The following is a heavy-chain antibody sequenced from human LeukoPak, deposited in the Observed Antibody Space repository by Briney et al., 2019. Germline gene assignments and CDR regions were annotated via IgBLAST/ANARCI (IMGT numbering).Heavy chain of an antibody. V-gene: IGHV3-23*01. J-gene: IGHJ4*02. CDR2: ISGSGGST. CDR1: GFTFSSYA. D-gene: IGHD3-22*01. Sequence: GGSLRLSCAASGFTFSSYAMSWVRQAPGKGLEWVSAISGSGGSTYYADSVKGRFTISRGNSKNTLYLQMNSLRAEDTAVYYCAKDWDYYDSSGYYYWGQGTLVTVSS. CDR3: AKDWDYYDSSGYYY.